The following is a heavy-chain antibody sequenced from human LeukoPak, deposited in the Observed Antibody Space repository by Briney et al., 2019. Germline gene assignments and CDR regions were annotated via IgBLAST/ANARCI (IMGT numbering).Heavy chain of an antibody. J-gene: IGHJ4*02. V-gene: IGHV3-48*03. CDR2: ISSSGSTI. Sequence: GGSLRLSCAASGFAFSSYEMNWVRQAPGKGLEWVSYISSSGSTIYYADSVKGRFTISRDNAKNSLYLQMNSPRAEDTAVYYCATGKLWFGSAFDYWGQGTLVTVSS. CDR3: ATGKLWFGSAFDY. D-gene: IGHD3-10*01. CDR1: GFAFSSYE.